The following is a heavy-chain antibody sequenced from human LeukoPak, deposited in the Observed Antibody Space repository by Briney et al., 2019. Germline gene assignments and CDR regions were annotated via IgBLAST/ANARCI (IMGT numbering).Heavy chain of an antibody. CDR3: AKDSSMVRGVITDFDY. J-gene: IGHJ4*02. D-gene: IGHD3-10*01. Sequence: GGSLRLSCAASGFTFSSYAMSWVRQAPGKGLEWVSAISGSGGSTYYADSVKGRFTISRDNSKNTLYLQMNRLRAEDTAVYYCAKDSSMVRGVITDFDYWGQGTLVTVSS. V-gene: IGHV3-23*01. CDR2: ISGSGGST. CDR1: GFTFSSYA.